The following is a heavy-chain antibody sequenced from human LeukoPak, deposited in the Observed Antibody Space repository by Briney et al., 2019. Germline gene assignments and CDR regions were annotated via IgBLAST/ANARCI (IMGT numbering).Heavy chain of an antibody. V-gene: IGHV1-46*01. CDR2: INPSGGST. D-gene: IGHD3-3*01. Sequence: GASVKVSCTASGYTFASYYMHWVRQAPGQGLEWMGIINPSGGSTSYAQKFQGRVTMTRDTSTSTVYMELSSLRSEDTAVYYCARDMVGWYDFWSGYVPHYYYYYGMDVWGQGTTVTVSS. CDR1: GYTFASYY. CDR3: ARDMVGWYDFWSGYVPHYYYYYGMDV. J-gene: IGHJ6*02.